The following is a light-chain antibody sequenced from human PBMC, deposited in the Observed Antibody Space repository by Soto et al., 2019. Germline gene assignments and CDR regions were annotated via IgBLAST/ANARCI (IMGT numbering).Light chain of an antibody. CDR2: DAS. V-gene: IGKV1-5*01. CDR1: QMISSW. CDR3: QQRRNWPPLA. Sequence: DIQMTQSPSTLSASVGDRVTITCRASQMISSWLAWYQQKPGKAPKLLIYDASSLESGVPSRFGGSGSGTDFTLTISSLEPEDFAVYYCQQRRNWPPLAFGGGTKVDI. J-gene: IGKJ4*01.